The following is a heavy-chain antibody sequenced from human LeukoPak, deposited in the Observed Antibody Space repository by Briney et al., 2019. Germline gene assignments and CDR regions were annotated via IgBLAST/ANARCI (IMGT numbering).Heavy chain of an antibody. CDR3: AKETRGEWDLLPRFDD. D-gene: IGHD1-26*01. V-gene: IGHV4-59*01. CDR1: GDSISSYY. CDR2: IYDSGST. Sequence: PSETLSLTCTVSGDSISSYYWSWIRQPPGKGLEWIGHIYDSGSTNYNPSLKSRVTISVDTSKNQFSLKLSSVTAADTAIYYCAKETRGEWDLLPRFDDWGQGTLVTVSS. J-gene: IGHJ4*02.